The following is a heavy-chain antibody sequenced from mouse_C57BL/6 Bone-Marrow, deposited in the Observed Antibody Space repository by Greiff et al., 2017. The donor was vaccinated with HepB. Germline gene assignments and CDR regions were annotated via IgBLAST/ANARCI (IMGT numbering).Heavy chain of an antibody. Sequence: EVKVVESGGGLVKPGGSLKLSCAASGFTFSDYGMHWVRQAPEKGLEWVAYISSGSSTIYYADTVKGRFTISRDNAKNTLFLQMTSLRSEDTAMYYCARFITTAYYAMDYWGQGTSVTVSS. D-gene: IGHD1-1*01. CDR3: ARFITTAYYAMDY. J-gene: IGHJ4*01. CDR1: GFTFSDYG. V-gene: IGHV5-17*01. CDR2: ISSGSSTI.